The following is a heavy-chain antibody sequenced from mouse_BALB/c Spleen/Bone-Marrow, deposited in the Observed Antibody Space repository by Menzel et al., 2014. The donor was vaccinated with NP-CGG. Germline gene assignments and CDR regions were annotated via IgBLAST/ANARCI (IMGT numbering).Heavy chain of an antibody. J-gene: IGHJ2*01. V-gene: IGHV1-69*02. CDR3: TRSGGYYFDY. Sequence: QVQLKHSGAELVRPGASVRLSCKASGYTFTSYWINWVKQRPGQGLEWIGNIYPSDSYTNYNQKFKDKATSTVDKSSSTAYMQLSSPTSEDSAVYYCTRSGGYYFDYWGQGTTLTVSS. CDR1: GYTFTSYW. CDR2: IYPSDSYT.